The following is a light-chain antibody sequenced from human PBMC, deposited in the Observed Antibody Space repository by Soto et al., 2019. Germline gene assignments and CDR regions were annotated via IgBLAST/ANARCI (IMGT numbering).Light chain of an antibody. CDR1: YSDIGAYNF. J-gene: IGLJ3*02. CDR3: SSYTRGSTLV. CDR2: EVN. V-gene: IGLV2-14*01. Sequence: QSALTQPASVSGSPGQSITISCTGTYSDIGAYNFVSWYQHHPGKAPKLIIYEVNNRPSGVSNRFSGSKSGNTASLSISDLQAEDEADYYCSSYTRGSTLVFGGGTKLTVL.